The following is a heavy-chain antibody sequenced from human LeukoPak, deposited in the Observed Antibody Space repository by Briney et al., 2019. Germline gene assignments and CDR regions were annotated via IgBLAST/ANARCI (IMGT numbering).Heavy chain of an antibody. D-gene: IGHD6-19*01. V-gene: IGHV3-30*02. CDR1: GFTFSNYG. Sequence: PGGSLRLSCAASGFTFSNYGMHWVRQAPGKGLELVAFIRYDGNTKYYVDSVKGRFTISRDNSKNTLYLQMNSLRAEDTAVYYCAKRDGMYTSGSCYFDYWGQGTLVTVSS. CDR3: AKRDGMYTSGSCYFDY. J-gene: IGHJ4*02. CDR2: IRYDGNTK.